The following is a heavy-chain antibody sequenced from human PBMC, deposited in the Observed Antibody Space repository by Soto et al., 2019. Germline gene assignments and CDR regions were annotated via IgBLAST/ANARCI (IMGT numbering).Heavy chain of an antibody. Sequence: GGSLRLSCSASGFTFSSYAMHWVRQAPGKGLEYVSAISSNGGSTYYADSVKGRFTISRDNSKNTLYLQMSSLRAEDTAVYYCVKGVRRGYSGYDPTARGQGSLVTVSS. CDR1: GFTFSSYA. V-gene: IGHV3-64D*06. CDR3: VKGVRRGYSGYDPTA. CDR2: ISSNGGST. D-gene: IGHD5-12*01. J-gene: IGHJ4*02.